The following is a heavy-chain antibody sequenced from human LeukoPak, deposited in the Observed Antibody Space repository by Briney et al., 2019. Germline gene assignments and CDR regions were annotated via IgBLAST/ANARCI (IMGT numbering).Heavy chain of an antibody. Sequence: ASVKVSCKASGGTFSSYAISWVRQAPGQRLEWMGWINAGNGNTKYSQKFQGRVTITRDTSASTAYMELSSLRSEDTAVYYCARGQYYDFWSGYYHYWGQGTLVTVSS. CDR3: ARGQYYDFWSGYYHY. CDR1: GGTFSSYA. J-gene: IGHJ4*02. D-gene: IGHD3-3*01. CDR2: INAGNGNT. V-gene: IGHV1-3*01.